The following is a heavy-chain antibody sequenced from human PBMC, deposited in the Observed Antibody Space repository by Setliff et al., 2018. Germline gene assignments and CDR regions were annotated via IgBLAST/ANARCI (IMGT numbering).Heavy chain of an antibody. J-gene: IGHJ4*02. D-gene: IGHD1-26*01. CDR2: INHSGGT. CDR1: GGSFSGYY. CDR3: ARHPSSGSYYGGSIFYFDD. V-gene: IGHV4-34*01. Sequence: SETLSLTCAVYGGSFSGYYWTWIRQPPGKGLEWIGEINHSGGTDYNPSLKSRVTISVDTSKNQFSLKLSFVTAADTAVYYCARHPSSGSYYGGSIFYFDDWGPGILVTVSS.